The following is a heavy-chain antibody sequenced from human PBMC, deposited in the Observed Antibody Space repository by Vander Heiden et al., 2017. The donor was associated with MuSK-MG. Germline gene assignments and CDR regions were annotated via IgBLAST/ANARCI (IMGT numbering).Heavy chain of an antibody. CDR3: ARASPDYDDSSGYFDY. V-gene: IGHV3-48*03. D-gene: IGHD3-22*01. J-gene: IGHJ4*02. CDR2: ISSSGSTI. CDR1: GFTFSSYE. Sequence: EVQLVESGGGLVQPGGSLRLSCAASGFTFSSYEMNWVRQAPGKGLEWVSYISSSGSTIYYADSVKGRFTNSRDNAKNSLYLQMNSLRAEETAVYYCARASPDYDDSSGYFDYWGQGTLVTVSS.